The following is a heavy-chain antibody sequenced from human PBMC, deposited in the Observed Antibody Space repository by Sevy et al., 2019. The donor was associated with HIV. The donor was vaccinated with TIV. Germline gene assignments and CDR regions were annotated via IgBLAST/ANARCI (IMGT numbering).Heavy chain of an antibody. D-gene: IGHD1-26*01. CDR1: GFTFSSYW. Sequence: GGSLRLSCAASGFTFSSYWMHWVRQAPGKGLVWVSRINSDGSSTSYADSVKGRFTNSRDNAKNTLYLQMNSLRAEDTAVYYCARGSGSYEVWNDAFDIWGQGTMVTVSS. V-gene: IGHV3-74*01. CDR3: ARGSGSYEVWNDAFDI. J-gene: IGHJ3*02. CDR2: INSDGSST.